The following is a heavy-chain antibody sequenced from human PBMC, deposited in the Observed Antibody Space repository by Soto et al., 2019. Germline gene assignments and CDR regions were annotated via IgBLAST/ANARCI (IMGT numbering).Heavy chain of an antibody. CDR3: ARHDFYGSGSYPHYGMDV. J-gene: IGHJ6*02. Sequence: SETLSLTCTVSGGSISSSSYYWGWIRRPTGKGLEWIGSIYYSGSTYYNPSLKSRVTISVDTSKNQFSLKLSSVTAADTAVYYCARHDFYGSGSYPHYGMDVWGQGTTVTVSS. CDR1: GGSISSSSYY. V-gene: IGHV4-39*01. CDR2: IYYSGST. D-gene: IGHD3-10*01.